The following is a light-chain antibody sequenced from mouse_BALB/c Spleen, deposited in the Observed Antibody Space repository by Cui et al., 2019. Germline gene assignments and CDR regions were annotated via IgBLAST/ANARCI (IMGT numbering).Light chain of an antibody. Sequence: EKTVNPPPASLSVARGEKVTIRSITSTDIDDDLNWCQQNPPGPPPLLISECNSPLPAVPPRFSSSGDCTKFVFIIENTLSEDVADYYCLQRDNMLCTFGSGTKLEIK. CDR1: TDIDDD. J-gene: IGKJ4*01. CDR2: ECN. V-gene: IGKV17-127*01. CDR3: LQRDNMLCT.